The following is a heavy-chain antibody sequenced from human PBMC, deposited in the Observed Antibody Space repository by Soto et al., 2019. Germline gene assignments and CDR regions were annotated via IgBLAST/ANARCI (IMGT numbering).Heavy chain of an antibody. V-gene: IGHV4-39*01. CDR1: GGSISSSSYY. J-gene: IGHJ5*02. Sequence: LRETLSLTCTVSGGSISSSSYYWGWIRQPPGKGLEWIGSIYYSGSTYYNPSLKSRVTISVDTSKNQFSLKLSSVTAADTAVYYCARHYDILTGYPSWFDPWGQGTLVTVSS. D-gene: IGHD3-9*01. CDR2: IYYSGST. CDR3: ARHYDILTGYPSWFDP.